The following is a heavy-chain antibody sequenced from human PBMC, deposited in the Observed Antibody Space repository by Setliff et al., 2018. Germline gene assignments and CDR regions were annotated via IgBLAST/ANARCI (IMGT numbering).Heavy chain of an antibody. Sequence: SETLSLTCTVSGGSISSYYWTWIRQPPGKGLDWIGYIYTSGSTNYNPSLKSRVTISVDTSKNQFSLKLDSVIVADTAVYYCASNPFNSGPPYYFDYWGQGTLVTVSS. V-gene: IGHV4-4*08. J-gene: IGHJ4*02. CDR1: GGSISSYY. D-gene: IGHD6-19*01. CDR3: ASNPFNSGPPYYFDY. CDR2: IYTSGST.